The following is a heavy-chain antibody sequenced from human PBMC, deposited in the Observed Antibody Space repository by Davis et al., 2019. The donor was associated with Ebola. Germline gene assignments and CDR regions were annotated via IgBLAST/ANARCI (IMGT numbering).Heavy chain of an antibody. V-gene: IGHV3-21*01. CDR1: GFTFRNYA. J-gene: IGHJ4*02. D-gene: IGHD3-10*01. CDR3: ARDPLSDSGTRLDY. Sequence: PGGSLRLSCAASGFTFRNYAMMWVRQAPGKGLEWVSTIDGPTTNTHYGDSVKGRFTISRDNAKNSLSLHMNSLRDEDTAVYYCARDPLSDSGTRLDYWGQGTLVTVSS. CDR2: IDGPTTNT.